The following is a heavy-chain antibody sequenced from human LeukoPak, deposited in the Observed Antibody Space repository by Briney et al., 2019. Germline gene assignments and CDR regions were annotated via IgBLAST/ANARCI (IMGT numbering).Heavy chain of an antibody. CDR1: GGSVSSGSYY. Sequence: SETLSLTSTVSGGSVSSGSYYWSWIRQPPGKGLEWIGYIYYSGSTNYNPSLKSRVTISVDTSKNQFSLKLSSVTAADTAVYYCAREVTGYYGSGPTDYWGQGTLVTVSS. V-gene: IGHV4-61*01. CDR2: IYYSGST. D-gene: IGHD3-10*01. J-gene: IGHJ4*02. CDR3: AREVTGYYGSGPTDY.